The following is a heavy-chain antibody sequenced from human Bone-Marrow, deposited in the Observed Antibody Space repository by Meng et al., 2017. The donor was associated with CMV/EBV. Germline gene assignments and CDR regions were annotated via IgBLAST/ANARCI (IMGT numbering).Heavy chain of an antibody. V-gene: IGHV3-7*01. CDR2: IKQDGSEK. D-gene: IGHD2-2*01. Sequence: GGSLKISCAASGFTFSSYWMSWVRQAPGKGLEWVANIKQDGSEKYYVDSVKGRFTISRDNAKNSLYLQMNSLRAEDTAVYYCARDYAGYCSSTSCYDIYGMDVWGQGTTVTVSS. J-gene: IGHJ6*02. CDR3: ARDYAGYCSSTSCYDIYGMDV. CDR1: GFTFSSYW.